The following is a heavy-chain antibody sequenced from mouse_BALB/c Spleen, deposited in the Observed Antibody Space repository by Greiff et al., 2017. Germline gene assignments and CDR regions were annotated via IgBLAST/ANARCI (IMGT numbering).Heavy chain of an antibody. CDR2: INPSNGGT. CDR1: GYTFTSYY. CDR3: TRLRYYGSKAWFAY. J-gene: IGHJ3*01. V-gene: IGHV1S81*02. D-gene: IGHD1-1*01. Sequence: VQLKQPGAELVKPGASVKLSCKASGYTFTSYYMYWVKQRPGQGLEWIGGINPSNGGTNFNEKFKSKATLTVDKSSSTAYMQLSSLTSEDSAVYYCTRLRYYGSKAWFAYWGQGTLVTVSA.